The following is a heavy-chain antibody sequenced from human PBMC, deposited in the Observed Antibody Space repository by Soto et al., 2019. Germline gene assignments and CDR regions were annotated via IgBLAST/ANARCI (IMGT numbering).Heavy chain of an antibody. CDR2: MNPNSGNT. CDR3: ARERAVAGFDY. CDR1: GYTFTSYD. J-gene: IGHJ4*02. V-gene: IGHV1-8*01. Sequence: QVQLVQSGAEVKKPGASVKVSCKASGYTFTSYDINWVRQATGQGLEWMGWMNPNSGNTGYAQKFQGRVTMTRNTSISTAYMXLSSXXXXXXXXXXXARERAVAGFDYWGQGTLVTVSS. D-gene: IGHD6-13*01.